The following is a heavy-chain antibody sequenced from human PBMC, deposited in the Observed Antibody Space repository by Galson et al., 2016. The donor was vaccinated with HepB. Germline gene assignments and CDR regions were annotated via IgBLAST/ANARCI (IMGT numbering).Heavy chain of an antibody. CDR3: ARDLTMVQGLLVTSVYHFNGLDV. D-gene: IGHD3-10*01. CDR1: GFTFETYW. V-gene: IGHV3-7*01. Sequence: SLRLSCAASGFTFETYWMAWVRQAPGMGLQWVANIKEDGGEKYYLDSVKGRCTISRDNAKNSLFLQMNSLRAEDTAVYYCARDLTMVQGLLVTSVYHFNGLDVWGKGTTVTVSS. CDR2: IKEDGGEK. J-gene: IGHJ6*04.